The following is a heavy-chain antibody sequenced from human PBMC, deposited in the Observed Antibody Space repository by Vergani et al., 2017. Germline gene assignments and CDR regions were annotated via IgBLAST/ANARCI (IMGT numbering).Heavy chain of an antibody. J-gene: IGHJ6*02. Sequence: QVQLVQSGAEVKKPGSSVKVSCKASGGTFSSYAISWVRQAPGQGLEWMGGIIPIFGTANYAQKFQGRVTSTADKSTSTAYMGLSSLRSEDTAVYYCAREQEQQLVNGMDVWGQGTTVTVSS. D-gene: IGHD6-13*01. V-gene: IGHV1-69*06. CDR2: IIPIFGTA. CDR3: AREQEQQLVNGMDV. CDR1: GGTFSSYA.